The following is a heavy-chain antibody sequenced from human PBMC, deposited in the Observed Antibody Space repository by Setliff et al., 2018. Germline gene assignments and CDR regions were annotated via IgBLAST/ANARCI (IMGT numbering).Heavy chain of an antibody. CDR3: ARDVYLYDSSGYYYEMAQWYFDL. Sequence: PSETLSLTCTVSGGSISSSSFYWSWIRQPAGKGLEWIGHIYTSGSTNYNPSLKTRVTISVDTSKNQFSLKLSSVTAADTAVYYCARDVYLYDSSGYYYEMAQWYFDLWGRGTLVTVSS. CDR2: IYTSGST. CDR1: GGSISSSSFY. D-gene: IGHD3-22*01. V-gene: IGHV4-61*09. J-gene: IGHJ2*01.